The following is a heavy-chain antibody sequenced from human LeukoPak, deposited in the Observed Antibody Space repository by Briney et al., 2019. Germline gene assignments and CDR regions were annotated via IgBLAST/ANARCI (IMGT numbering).Heavy chain of an antibody. J-gene: IGHJ3*02. D-gene: IGHD7-27*01. CDR1: GYTFTSYD. CDR3: ARDEHLGDASDI. CDR2: MNPNSGNT. Sequence: ASVKVSCKASGYTFTSYDINWVRQATGQGLGWMGWMNPNSGNTGYAQKFQGRVTITRNTSISTAYMELSSLRSEDTAVYYCARDEHLGDASDIWGQGTMVTVSS. V-gene: IGHV1-8*03.